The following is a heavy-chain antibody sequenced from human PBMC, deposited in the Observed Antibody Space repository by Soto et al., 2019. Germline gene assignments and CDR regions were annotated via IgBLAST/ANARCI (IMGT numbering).Heavy chain of an antibody. J-gene: IGHJ4*02. D-gene: IGHD5-12*01. CDR3: ARVKGGYDLGNYFDY. CDR2: INWNGGST. CDR1: GFTFDDYG. Sequence: EVQLVESGGGVVRPGGSLRLSCAASGFTFDDYGMSWVRQAPGEGLEWVSGINWNGGSTGYADSVKGRFTISRDNAKNSLYLQMNSLRAEDTALYHCARVKGGYDLGNYFDYWGQGTLVTVSS. V-gene: IGHV3-20*01.